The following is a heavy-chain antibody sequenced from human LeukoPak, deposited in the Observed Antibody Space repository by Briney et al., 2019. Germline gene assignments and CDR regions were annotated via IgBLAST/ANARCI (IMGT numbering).Heavy chain of an antibody. CDR2: MSARHGYT. CDR1: GYTFTSYD. Sequence: ASVNVSCKASGYTFTSYDINWVRQAPGQGLEWMGWMSARHGYTGSAQRFQGRITMTRDTSISTAYMELSSLTSDDTAVYYCARGWISGDVSEYYFEIWGQGTLVTVSS. V-gene: IGHV1-8*01. CDR3: ARGWISGDVSEYYFEI. J-gene: IGHJ4*02. D-gene: IGHD5/OR15-5a*01.